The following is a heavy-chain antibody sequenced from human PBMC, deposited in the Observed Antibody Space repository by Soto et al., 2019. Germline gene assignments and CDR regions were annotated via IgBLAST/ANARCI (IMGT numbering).Heavy chain of an antibody. CDR3: AKDGDDVGYDRYFDY. CDR1: GFTFSSYG. D-gene: IGHD5-12*01. Sequence: QVQLVESGGGVVQPGGSLSLSCAASGFTFSSYGMHWVRQAPGKGLEWVAIISYDGSNKYYADSVKGRFTISRDNSXXTLYLQMNSLRPEDTAVYYCAKDGDDVGYDRYFDYWGQGTLVTVSS. CDR2: ISYDGSNK. J-gene: IGHJ4*02. V-gene: IGHV3-30*18.